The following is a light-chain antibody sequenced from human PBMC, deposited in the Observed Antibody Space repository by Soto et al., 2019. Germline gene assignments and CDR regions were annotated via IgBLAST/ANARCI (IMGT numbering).Light chain of an antibody. V-gene: IGLV1-47*01. CDR3: AAWDDSLSGYV. J-gene: IGLJ1*01. CDR1: RSNIGDNY. CDR2: RNN. Sequence: QSVLTQPPSASGTPGQKVTISCSGSRSNIGDNYVYWHQQLPGTAPKLLIYRNNQRPPGVPDRFSGSKSGTSASLAISGLRSEDEADYYCAAWDDSLSGYVFGPGTKLTVL.